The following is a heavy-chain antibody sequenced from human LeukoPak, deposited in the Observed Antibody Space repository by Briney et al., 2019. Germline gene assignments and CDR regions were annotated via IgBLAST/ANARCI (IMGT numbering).Heavy chain of an antibody. J-gene: IGHJ4*02. CDR1: GYTFTGHY. D-gene: IGHD5-18*01. CDR3: AREGGYSYGLDY. CDR2: INPNSGGT. Sequence: ASVKVSCKASGYTFTGHYLHWVRQAPGQGLEWMGWINPNSGGTNYAQKFQGRVTMTRDTSISTAYMELSRLRSDDTAVYYCAREGGYSYGLDYWGQGTLVTVSS. V-gene: IGHV1-2*02.